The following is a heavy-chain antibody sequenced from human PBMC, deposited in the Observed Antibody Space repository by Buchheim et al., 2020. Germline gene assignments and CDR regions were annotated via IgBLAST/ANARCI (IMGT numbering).Heavy chain of an antibody. V-gene: IGHV3-30*18. J-gene: IGHJ4*02. CDR3: AKDRGIGLYYFDY. CDR1: GFTFSSYG. CDR2: ISYDGSNK. Sequence: VQLLESGGGVVQPGRSLRLSCAASGFTFSSYGMHWVRQAPGKGLEWVAVISYDGSNKYYADSVKGRFTISRDNSKNTLYLQMNSLRAEDTAVYYCAKDRGIGLYYFDYWGQGTL. D-gene: IGHD3-10*01.